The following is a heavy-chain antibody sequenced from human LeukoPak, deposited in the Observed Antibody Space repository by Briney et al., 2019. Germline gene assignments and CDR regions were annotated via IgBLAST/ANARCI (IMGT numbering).Heavy chain of an antibody. V-gene: IGHV3-53*05. CDR3: ARNVGTAMVPDY. CDR2: IYNDGNT. Sequence: GGSLRLSCAASGFTVSSSYMSWVRQAPGKGLEWVSVIYNDGNTLYADSVKGRFTISRDNSKNTLYLQMNSLRAEDTAVYYCARNVGTAMVPDYWGQGTLVTVSS. CDR1: GFTVSSSY. J-gene: IGHJ4*02. D-gene: IGHD5-18*01.